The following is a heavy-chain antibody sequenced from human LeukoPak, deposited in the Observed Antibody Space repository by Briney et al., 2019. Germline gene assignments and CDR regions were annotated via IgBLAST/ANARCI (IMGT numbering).Heavy chain of an antibody. CDR1: GFTVSSNY. CDR3: ARGTTVTTTPFDY. Sequence: GGSLRLSCAASGFTVSSNYMIWVRQAPGKGLEWVSVIYSGGSTYYADSVKGRFTISRDNSKNTLYLQMNSLRDEDTAVYYCARGTTVTTTPFDYWGRGTLVTVSS. CDR2: IYSGGST. D-gene: IGHD4-17*01. J-gene: IGHJ4*02. V-gene: IGHV3-66*01.